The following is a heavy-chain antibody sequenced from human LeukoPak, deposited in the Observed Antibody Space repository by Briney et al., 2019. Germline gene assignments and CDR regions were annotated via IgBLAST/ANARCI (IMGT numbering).Heavy chain of an antibody. CDR2: ISYDGAIK. CDR3: AKALTGKNWFDP. CDR1: GFAFSSYS. Sequence: GGSLRLSCAASGFAFSSYSVHWVRQTPGKGLDWVALISYDGAIKYYADSVKGRFTISRDNSKSTLFLQMNSLRAEDTAVYYCAKALTGKNWFDPWGQGTLVTVSS. D-gene: IGHD3-9*01. J-gene: IGHJ5*02. V-gene: IGHV3-30-3*01.